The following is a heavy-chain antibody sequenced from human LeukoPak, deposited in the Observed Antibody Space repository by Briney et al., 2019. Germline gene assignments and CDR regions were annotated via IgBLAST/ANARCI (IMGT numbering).Heavy chain of an antibody. D-gene: IGHD3-16*01. CDR3: AKLGGQEIYNYYVGV. CDR2: IIDNGDTT. CDR1: GLNFTRFV. J-gene: IGHJ6*03. Sequence: GGSLRLSCAASGLNFTRFVMSWVRQAPGKGLEWVSRIIDNGDTTYHANSVKGRFTISRDNSKNTLYLQMHSLRAEDTAVYYCAKLGGQEIYNYYVGVWGKGTTVAVSS. V-gene: IGHV3-23*01.